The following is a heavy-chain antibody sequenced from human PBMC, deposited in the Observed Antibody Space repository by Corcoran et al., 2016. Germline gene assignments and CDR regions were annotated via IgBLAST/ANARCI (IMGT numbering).Heavy chain of an antibody. Sequence: QVQLQQWGAGLLKPSETLSLTCAVYGGSFSGYYWSWIRQPPGKGLEWIGEINHSGSTNYNPSLKSRVTISVDTSKNQFSLKLSSVTAADTAVYYCARAVAVAGRVFDYWGQGTLVTVSS. CDR2: INHSGST. V-gene: IGHV4-34*01. J-gene: IGHJ4*02. D-gene: IGHD6-19*01. CDR1: GGSFSGYY. CDR3: ARAVAVAGRVFDY.